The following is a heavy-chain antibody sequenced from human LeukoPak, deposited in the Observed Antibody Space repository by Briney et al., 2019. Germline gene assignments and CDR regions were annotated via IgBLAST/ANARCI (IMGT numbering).Heavy chain of an antibody. V-gene: IGHV3-74*01. CDR1: GFTFSRYW. CDR3: ARDGDVAMVDFDY. D-gene: IGHD5-18*01. J-gene: IGHJ4*02. Sequence: GRTLRLSCAASGFTFSRYWMNWVRGAPKNELVSVIRNSSDGRSTTCAASVKGRFTISRDNAKNMLYLQMNSLSAEDTAVYYCARDGDVAMVDFDYWGQGTLVTVSS. CDR2: NSSDGRST.